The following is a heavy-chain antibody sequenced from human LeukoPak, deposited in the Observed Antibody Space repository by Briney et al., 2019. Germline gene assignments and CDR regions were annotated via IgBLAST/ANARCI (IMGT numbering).Heavy chain of an antibody. Sequence: GASVKVSCKTSGYTFTGYRLHWVRQIPGQELEWMAWITPKNGGTNYAEKFQGRLTLTRDMSISTTYMELSSLRSDDTAVYYCATSGNTWYNDYWGQGTLVTVSS. CDR2: ITPKNGGT. D-gene: IGHD6-13*01. J-gene: IGHJ4*02. CDR3: ATSGNTWYNDY. CDR1: GYTFTGYR. V-gene: IGHV1-2*02.